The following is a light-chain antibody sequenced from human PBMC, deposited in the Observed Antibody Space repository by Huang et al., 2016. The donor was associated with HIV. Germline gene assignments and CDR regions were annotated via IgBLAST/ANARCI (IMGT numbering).Light chain of an antibody. Sequence: DIQMTQSPSSLSASVGDRVTITCQASQDISNYLNWYQQKPGKAPKLLIYDASKLETVVPSRFSGSGSGTDFTFTISSLQPEDIATYYCQQYDNLPSLTFGGGTKVEIK. J-gene: IGKJ4*01. V-gene: IGKV1-33*01. CDR2: DAS. CDR1: QDISNY. CDR3: QQYDNLPSLT.